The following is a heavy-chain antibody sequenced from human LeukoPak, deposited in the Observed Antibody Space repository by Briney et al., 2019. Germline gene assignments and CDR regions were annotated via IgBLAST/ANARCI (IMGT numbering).Heavy chain of an antibody. CDR1: GLTASSHD. Sequence: GGSLRLSCAASGLTASSHDMSWVRQAPGKGLEWVSDIYSGGSTYYADAVKGRFTISRDNSKNTVYLQMNSLRADDTAVYYCASRAWDQNCFDNWGQGTLVTVSS. CDR3: ASRAWDQNCFDN. D-gene: IGHD1-26*01. CDR2: IYSGGST. V-gene: IGHV3-66*01. J-gene: IGHJ5*02.